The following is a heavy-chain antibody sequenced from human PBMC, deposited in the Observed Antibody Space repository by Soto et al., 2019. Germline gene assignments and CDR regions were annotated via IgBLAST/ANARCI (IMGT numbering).Heavy chain of an antibody. CDR2: IYPGDSDT. Sequence: PGESLKISCKGSGYSFTSYWIGWVRQMPGKGLEWMGIIYPGDSDTRYSPSFQGQVTISADKSISTAYLQWSSLKASDTAMYYCARHPYYDFWSGSSGYNWFDPWGQGTLVTVSS. V-gene: IGHV5-51*01. D-gene: IGHD3-3*01. J-gene: IGHJ5*02. CDR1: GYSFTSYW. CDR3: ARHPYYDFWSGSSGYNWFDP.